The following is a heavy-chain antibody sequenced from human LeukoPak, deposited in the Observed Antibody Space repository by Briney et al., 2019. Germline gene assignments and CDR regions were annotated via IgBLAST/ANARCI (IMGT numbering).Heavy chain of an antibody. CDR1: GGSSSGYY. CDR2: INHSGST. D-gene: IGHD5-18*01. J-gene: IGHJ4*02. V-gene: IGHV4-34*01. CDR3: ARGGYSYGSYDY. Sequence: SETLSLTCAVYGGSSSGYYWSWIRQPPGKGLEWIGEINHSGSTNYNPSLKSRVTISVDTSKNQFSLKLSSVTAADTAVYYCARGGYSYGSYDYWGQGTLVTVSS.